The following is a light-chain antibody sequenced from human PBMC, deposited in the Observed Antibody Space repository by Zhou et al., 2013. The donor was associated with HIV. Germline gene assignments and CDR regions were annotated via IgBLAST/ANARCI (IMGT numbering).Light chain of an antibody. Sequence: EIVLTQSPGTLSLSPGQRATLSCRASESVSSNYLAWYQQKFGQAPRLLIFGASSRAAGIPHRFSGSGSGTDFTLTITRLEPEDFAVYYCQQYGSSSITFGQGTRLEIK. J-gene: IGKJ5*01. CDR3: QQYGSSSIT. CDR2: GAS. CDR1: ESVSSNY. V-gene: IGKV3-20*01.